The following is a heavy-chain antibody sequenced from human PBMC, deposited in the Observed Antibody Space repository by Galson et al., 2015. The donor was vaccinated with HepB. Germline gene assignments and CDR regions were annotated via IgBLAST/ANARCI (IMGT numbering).Heavy chain of an antibody. D-gene: IGHD2-15*01. Sequence: SVKVSCKASGYTFTTNGISWVRQAPGQGPEWMGWISAYNGDTNYAQKLQGRVTMTTDTSTSTAYMELRSLRSDDTAVYYCASHSCSGISCYHDPTGFHYYYYGMDVWGQGTTVTVSS. CDR2: ISAYNGDT. CDR1: GYTFTTNG. V-gene: IGHV1-18*04. CDR3: ASHSCSGISCYHDPTGFHYYYYGMDV. J-gene: IGHJ6*02.